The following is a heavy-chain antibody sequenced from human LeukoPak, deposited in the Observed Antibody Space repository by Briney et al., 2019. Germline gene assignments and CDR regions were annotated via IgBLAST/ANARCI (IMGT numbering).Heavy chain of an antibody. CDR3: ARWAPTVTTGVYYFDY. D-gene: IGHD4-17*01. J-gene: IGHJ4*02. V-gene: IGHV3-30*03. CDR1: GFTFSSYG. Sequence: GGSLRLSCAASGFTFSSYGMHWVRQAPGKGLEWVAVISYDGSNKYYADSVKGRFTISRDNSKNTLYLQMNSLRAEDTAVYYCARWAPTVTTGVYYFDYWGQGTLVTVSS. CDR2: ISYDGSNK.